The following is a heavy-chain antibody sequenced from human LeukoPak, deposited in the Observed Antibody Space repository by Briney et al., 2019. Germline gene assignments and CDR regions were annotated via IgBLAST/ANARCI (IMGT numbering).Heavy chain of an antibody. V-gene: IGHV4-31*03. J-gene: IGHJ6*03. CDR3: ARGVRYYYYMDV. CDR2: IYYSGST. Sequence: SETLSLTCTVSGGSISSGGDYWSWIRQHPGKGLEWIGYIYYSGSTYYNPSLKSRVTISVDTSKNQFSLKLSSVTAADTAVYYCARGVRYYYYMDVWGKGTTVTVSS. CDR1: GGSISSGGDY.